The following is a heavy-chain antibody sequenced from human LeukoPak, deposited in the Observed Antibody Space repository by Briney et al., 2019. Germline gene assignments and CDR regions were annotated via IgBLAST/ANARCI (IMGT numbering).Heavy chain of an antibody. CDR1: GLSVSRTY. CDR3: VGEGKY. D-gene: IGHD4-17*01. Sequence: PGGSLRLSCPASGLSVSRTYMTWVRQAPGKGLEWVSVIYSGGGTNYADSLKGRFSISRDNSKNSLYLQMNSLRAEDTAVYYCVGEGKYWGQGTLVTVSS. J-gene: IGHJ4*02. CDR2: IYSGGGT. V-gene: IGHV3-53*01.